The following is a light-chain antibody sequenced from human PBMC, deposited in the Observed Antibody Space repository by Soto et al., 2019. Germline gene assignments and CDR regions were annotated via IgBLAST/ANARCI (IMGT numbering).Light chain of an antibody. CDR2: AAS. CDR1: QSISSY. J-gene: IGKJ2*01. V-gene: IGKV1-39*01. CDR3: QQRYSTPYT. Sequence: DIQMTQSPSSLSASVGDRVTITCRASQSISSYLNWYQQKPGKAPKLLIYAASSFPSGVPSRFSGSGSGTDFTLTISSLQPEYVATYYCQQRYSTPYTFGQSIKLEIK.